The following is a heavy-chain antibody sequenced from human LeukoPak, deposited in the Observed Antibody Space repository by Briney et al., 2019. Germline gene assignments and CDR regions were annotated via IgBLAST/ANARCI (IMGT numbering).Heavy chain of an antibody. CDR2: INSDESRT. CDR3: ARDQNYFDN. J-gene: IGHJ4*02. Sequence: GGSLRLSCAASGFTFSTYWMHWVRQAPGKGLVWVSRINSDESRTGYADSVKGRFTISRDNAKNSLYLQMNSLRAEDTAVYYCARDQNYFDNWGQGTLVTVSS. V-gene: IGHV3-74*01. CDR1: GFTFSTYW.